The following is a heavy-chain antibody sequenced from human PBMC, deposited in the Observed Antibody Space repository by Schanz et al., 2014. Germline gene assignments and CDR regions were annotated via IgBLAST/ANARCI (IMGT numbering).Heavy chain of an antibody. CDR2: IWFDGSNK. V-gene: IGHV3-33*06. CDR1: GFTFSRSG. CDR3: AKDIAPLAARPGYGMDV. D-gene: IGHD6-13*01. Sequence: QVQLVESGGGLVQPGRSLRLSCAASGFTFSRSGMHWVRQAPGKGLEWVAIIWFDGSNKYYADSVKGRFTISRDNSKNTLFLQMNSLRAEDTAVYYCAKDIAPLAARPGYGMDVWGQGTTVTVSS. J-gene: IGHJ6*02.